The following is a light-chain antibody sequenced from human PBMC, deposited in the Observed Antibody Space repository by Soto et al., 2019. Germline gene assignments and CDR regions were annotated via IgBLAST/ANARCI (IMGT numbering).Light chain of an antibody. Sequence: DIQMTQSPPSLSVSVVDRVTITFRASQDISTSLHWFQQKPGKAPQLLIFDVSSLQSGVPSRFSGGGSGTDFTLTISSLQPEDFATYSCQQSYSTPLNCGGGTKGDIK. V-gene: IGKV1-39*01. CDR3: QQSYSTPLN. CDR2: DVS. J-gene: IGKJ4*01. CDR1: QDISTS.